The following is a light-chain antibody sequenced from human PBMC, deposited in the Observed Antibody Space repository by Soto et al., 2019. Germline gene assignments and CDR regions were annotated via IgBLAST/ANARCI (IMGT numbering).Light chain of an antibody. CDR2: DAA. V-gene: IGKV3-11*01. CDR3: QQSSNWPPLT. CDR1: QSVSNY. J-gene: IGKJ4*01. Sequence: EIVLTQSPATLSLAPGERATLSCRASQSVSNYLAWYQQRPGQAPRLLIYDAANRPTGIPASFSGSWSGTDLTLPISRLESEDFAVSYCQQSSNWPPLTFXGGTKVDIK.